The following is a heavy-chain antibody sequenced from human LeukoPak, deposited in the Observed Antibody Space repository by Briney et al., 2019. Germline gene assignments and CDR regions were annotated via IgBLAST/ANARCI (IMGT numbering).Heavy chain of an antibody. CDR1: GYTFTGYY. D-gene: IGHD3-3*02. V-gene: IGHV1-2*02. CDR2: INPNSGGT. J-gene: IGHJ4*02. Sequence: ASVKVSCKASGYTFTGYYMHWVRQAPGQGLEWMGWINPNSGGTNYAQKFQGRVTMTRDTSISTAYMELSRLRSDDTAVYYCARDSSLFGVVIDQLPDYWGQGTLATVSS. CDR3: ARDSSLFGVVIDQLPDY.